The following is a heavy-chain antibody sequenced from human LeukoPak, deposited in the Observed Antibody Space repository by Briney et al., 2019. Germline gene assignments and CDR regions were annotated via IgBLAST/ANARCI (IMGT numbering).Heavy chain of an antibody. CDR2: ISGSGGST. J-gene: IGHJ4*02. D-gene: IGHD3-10*01. CDR3: AKVVRVRGVIIDYFDY. V-gene: IGHV3-23*01. Sequence: PGRSLRLSCAASGFTFSSYGMSWVRQAPGKGLEWVSAISGSGGSTYYADSVKGRFTISRDNSKNTLYLQMNSLRAEDTAVYYCAKVVRVRGVIIDYFDYWGQGTLVTVSS. CDR1: GFTFSSYG.